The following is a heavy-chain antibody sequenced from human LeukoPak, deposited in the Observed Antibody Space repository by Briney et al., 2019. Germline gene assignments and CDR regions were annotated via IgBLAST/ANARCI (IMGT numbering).Heavy chain of an antibody. CDR1: GFTFSTYA. Sequence: PGGSLRLSCSASGFTFSTYAMSWVRQPPGKGLEWVSSISESGDDTAYADSVKGRFTISRDNSRNTLYLQMISLRAEDTAVYYCAKQFVDVWGQGTLVTVSS. V-gene: IGHV3-23*01. J-gene: IGHJ5*02. CDR3: AKQFVDV. D-gene: IGHD5-24*01. CDR2: ISESGDDT.